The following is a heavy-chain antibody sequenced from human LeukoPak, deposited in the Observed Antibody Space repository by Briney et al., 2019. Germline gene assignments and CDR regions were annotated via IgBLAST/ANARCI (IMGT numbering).Heavy chain of an antibody. CDR2: ISSNGGST. V-gene: IGHV3-64*01. CDR1: EFTFRSYA. J-gene: IGHJ3*02. CDR3: TSHTGTGDAFRPFHI. D-gene: IGHD2-21*02. Sequence: HPGGSLRLSCVASEFTFRSYAMYWVRQAPGKGLEYVSAISSNGGSTYYANSVKGRFTISRDNSRNTLYLQMNSLRAEDTAVYYCTSHTGTGDAFRPFHIWGQGTMVTVSS.